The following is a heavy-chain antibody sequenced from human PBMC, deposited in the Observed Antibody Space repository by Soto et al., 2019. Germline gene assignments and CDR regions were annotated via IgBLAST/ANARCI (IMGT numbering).Heavy chain of an antibody. Sequence: SLRLSCAASGFTFDAYAIHWVRQVPGKGLEWVSGIRWDSNYIAYADSVKGRFTISRDNAKNSLYLQMDSLRPEDTALYYCTKDAGRSTWASNFDYWGQGTQVTVSS. CDR3: TKDAGRSTWASNFDY. J-gene: IGHJ4*02. CDR1: GFTFDAYA. CDR2: IRWDSNYI. V-gene: IGHV3-9*01. D-gene: IGHD6-13*01.